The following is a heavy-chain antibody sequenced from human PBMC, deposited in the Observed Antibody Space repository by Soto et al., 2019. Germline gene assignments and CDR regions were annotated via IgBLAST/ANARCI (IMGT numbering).Heavy chain of an antibody. J-gene: IGHJ6*02. V-gene: IGHV1-18*01. Sequence: QVQLVQSGAEVKNPGASVKVSCKASGYTFTRYGIGWARQAPGQGLEWMGWINTYNGNTNYAQNVQGRVKLTTDTSTSTAYMELMSLRSNDTAIYYCAMVDVYVTPSPQDVWGQGTTVIVSS. CDR2: INTYNGNT. D-gene: IGHD3-16*01. CDR1: GYTFTRYG. CDR3: AMVDVYVTPSPQDV.